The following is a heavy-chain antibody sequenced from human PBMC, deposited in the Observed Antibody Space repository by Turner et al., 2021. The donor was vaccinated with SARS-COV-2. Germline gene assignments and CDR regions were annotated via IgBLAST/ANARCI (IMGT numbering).Heavy chain of an antibody. D-gene: IGHD2-15*01. CDR3: AALAAPRDY. V-gene: IGHV3-74*01. J-gene: IGHJ4*02. CDR1: GFTFSSYW. Sequence: EEYLVQSGGGLVQPGGSMRLSCAASGFTFSSYWMHWVRQVPGKGLVWVSHLDSDGTKAAYADSVKGRFTISRDNTKNTLYLQMNSLRAEDTAVYFCAALAAPRDYWGQGTQVTVSS. CDR2: LDSDGTKA.